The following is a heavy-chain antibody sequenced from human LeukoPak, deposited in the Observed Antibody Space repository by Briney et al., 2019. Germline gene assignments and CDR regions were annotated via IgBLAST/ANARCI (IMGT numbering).Heavy chain of an antibody. CDR1: GGSISSSSYY. Sequence: PSETLSLTCTVSGGSISSSSYYWSWIRQPPGKGLEWVGEISHRGSINHNPSLKSRVTMSVDTSKNHFSLKLNSVTATDTAVYYCARGLLGDLSLGAFDIWGQGTMVTVSS. CDR3: ARGLLGDLSLGAFDI. J-gene: IGHJ3*02. CDR2: ISHRGSI. V-gene: IGHV4-39*02. D-gene: IGHD3-16*02.